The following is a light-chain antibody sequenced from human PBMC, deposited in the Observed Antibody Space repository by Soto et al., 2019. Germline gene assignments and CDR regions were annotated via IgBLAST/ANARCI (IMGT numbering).Light chain of an antibody. Sequence: EIVMTQSPGTLSVSPGERATLSCRASQSVRSSLAWYQQKPGQAPRLFIYDASTRATGIPARFSGSGSGTEFTLTISSLQSEDFAVYYCQQYNSWPETFGQGTKVDIK. V-gene: IGKV3-15*01. CDR3: QQYNSWPET. CDR2: DAS. CDR1: QSVRSS. J-gene: IGKJ1*01.